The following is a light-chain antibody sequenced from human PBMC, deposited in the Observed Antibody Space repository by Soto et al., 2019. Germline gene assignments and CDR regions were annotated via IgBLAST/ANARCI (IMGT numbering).Light chain of an antibody. J-gene: IGKJ4*01. CDR2: DAS. CDR3: QQYDNFPFT. Sequence: DIQMTQSPSSLSASVGDRVTITCQASQDITNYLNWYQQTPGKAPELLIYDASTLETGVPSRFSGSASGTDFTFTISSLQPEDIATYYCQQYDNFPFTFGGGTKVEIK. V-gene: IGKV1-33*01. CDR1: QDITNY.